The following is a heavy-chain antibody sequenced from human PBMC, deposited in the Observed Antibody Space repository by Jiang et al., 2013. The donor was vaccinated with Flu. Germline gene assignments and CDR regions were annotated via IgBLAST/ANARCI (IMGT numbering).Heavy chain of an antibody. D-gene: IGHD3-9*01. CDR2: INPNSGGT. V-gene: IGHV1-2*02. J-gene: IGHJ3*02. CDR1: GYTFTGYY. CDR3: ARDVLRYFDWLSPGAFDI. Sequence: GAEVKKPGASVKVSCKASGYTFTGYYMHWVRQAPGQGLEWMGWINPNSGGTNYAQKFQGRVTMTRDTSISTAYMELSRLRSDDTAVYYCARDVLRYFDWLSPGAFDIWGQGTMVTVSS.